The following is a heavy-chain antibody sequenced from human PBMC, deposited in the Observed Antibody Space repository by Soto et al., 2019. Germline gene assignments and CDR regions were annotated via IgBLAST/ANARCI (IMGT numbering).Heavy chain of an antibody. Sequence: EVQLLESGGGLVQPGGSLRLSCAASGFTFGSHAMIWVRQAPGKGLEWVSAISGSGGSAYYADSVKGRFTISRDNSINPLYLQMNSLRAEDTALYYCAKEPYSDFWSAYYYVYYWGQGTLVTVSS. CDR1: GFTFGSHA. V-gene: IGHV3-23*01. J-gene: IGHJ4*02. D-gene: IGHD3-3*01. CDR2: ISGSGGSA. CDR3: AKEPYSDFWSAYYYVYY.